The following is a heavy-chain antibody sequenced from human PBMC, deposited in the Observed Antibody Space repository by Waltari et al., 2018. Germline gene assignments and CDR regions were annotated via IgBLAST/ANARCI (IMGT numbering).Heavy chain of an antibody. Sequence: QVQLVQSGAEVKKPGASVKVSCKASGYTFTSYDINWVRQATGQGLGWMGWMNPNSGNTGYAQKFQGRVTMTRNTSISTAYMELSSLRSEDTAVYYCARGKRKQWLVRRYDYYYMDVWGKGTTVTVSS. J-gene: IGHJ6*03. V-gene: IGHV1-8*01. D-gene: IGHD6-19*01. CDR2: MNPNSGNT. CDR3: ARGKRKQWLVRRYDYYYMDV. CDR1: GYTFTSYD.